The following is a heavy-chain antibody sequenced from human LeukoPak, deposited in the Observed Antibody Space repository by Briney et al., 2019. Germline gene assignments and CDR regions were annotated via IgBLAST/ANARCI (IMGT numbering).Heavy chain of an antibody. J-gene: IGHJ4*02. CDR2: IKQDGSEK. Sequence: GGSLRLSCAASGFTFSSYWMSWVRQAPGKGLEWVANIKQDGSEKYYVDSVKGRFTIPRDNAKNSLYLQMNSLRAEDTAVYYCARGDTAMVWGPFDYWGQGTLVTVSS. D-gene: IGHD5-18*01. V-gene: IGHV3-7*01. CDR1: GFTFSSYW. CDR3: ARGDTAMVWGPFDY.